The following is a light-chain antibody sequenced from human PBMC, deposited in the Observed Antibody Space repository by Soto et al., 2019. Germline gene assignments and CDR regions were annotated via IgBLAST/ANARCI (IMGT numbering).Light chain of an antibody. Sequence: QSALTQPASVSGSPGQSITISCTGTSSDIGAYNFVSCYQQHTGKAPKLMPYDVNIRPSGVSNRFSGSKSGNTASLTISGLQAEDDADYYCTARTTSTTMIFGGGTRLTVL. CDR3: TARTTSTTMI. CDR1: SSDIGAYNF. J-gene: IGLJ2*01. CDR2: DVN. V-gene: IGLV2-14*03.